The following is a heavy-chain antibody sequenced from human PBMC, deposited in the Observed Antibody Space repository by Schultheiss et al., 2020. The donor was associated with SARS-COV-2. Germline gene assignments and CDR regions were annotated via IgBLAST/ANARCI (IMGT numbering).Heavy chain of an antibody. CDR3: ARDGGKLELIYYYYGMDV. J-gene: IGHJ6*02. CDR1: GFTFSTYG. Sequence: GGSLRLSCAASGFTFSTYGMHWVRQAPGKGLEWVSCISRSSSYIYQADSVKGRFTISRDNAKNSLYLQMNSLRAEDTAVYYCARDGGKLELIYYYYGMDVWGQGTTVTVSS. D-gene: IGHD1-7*01. CDR2: ISRSSSYI. V-gene: IGHV3-21*01.